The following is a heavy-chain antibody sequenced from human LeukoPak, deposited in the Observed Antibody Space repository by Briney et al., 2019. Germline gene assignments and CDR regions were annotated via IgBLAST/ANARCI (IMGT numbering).Heavy chain of an antibody. J-gene: IGHJ4*02. Sequence: SETLSLTRTVSGRSISSRSYYLGGIRPPPGKGLEWMGRIYYTANTYYNSSLKSRVTISVDTSKNQFSLKLSSATAADSAVYYCARRDHYDSSGYFDYWGQGTLVTVSS. CDR1: GRSISSRSYY. D-gene: IGHD3-22*01. V-gene: IGHV4-39*01. CDR3: ARRDHYDSSGYFDY. CDR2: IYYTANT.